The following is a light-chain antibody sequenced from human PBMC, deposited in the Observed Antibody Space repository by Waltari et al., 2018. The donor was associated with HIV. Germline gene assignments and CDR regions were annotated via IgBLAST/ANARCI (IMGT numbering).Light chain of an antibody. Sequence: QSALTQPPSASGSPGQSVNISCTGTTSDVDGYNYVYWYQHHPGKSPNLMIYEVSKRPSGVPDRFSGSKSGNTASLTVSGLQAEDEAQYYCCSYAGSKVIFGGGTKLTVL. J-gene: IGLJ2*01. CDR3: CSYAGSKVI. CDR2: EVS. CDR1: TSDVDGYNY. V-gene: IGLV2-8*01.